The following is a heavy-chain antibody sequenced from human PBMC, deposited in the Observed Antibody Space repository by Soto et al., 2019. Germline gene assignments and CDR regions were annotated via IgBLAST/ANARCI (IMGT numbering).Heavy chain of an antibody. J-gene: IGHJ3*02. CDR2: IIPIFGTT. CDR1: GGTFGSNA. CDR3: AREGYTFGPGEVRGAFDI. D-gene: IGHD1-1*01. Sequence: QVQLVQSGAEVRGPGSSVKVSCKASGGTFGSNAITWVRQAPGQGLEWMGNIIPIFGTTNNAQKFQGRVTITADESTNTAYMELSSLRSEDTAVSYCAREGYTFGPGEVRGAFDIWGQGTVVTVSS. V-gene: IGHV1-69*15.